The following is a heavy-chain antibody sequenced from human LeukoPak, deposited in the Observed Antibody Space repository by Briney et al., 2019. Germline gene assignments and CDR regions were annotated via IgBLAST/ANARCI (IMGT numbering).Heavy chain of an antibody. CDR1: GYSFTSSA. D-gene: IGHD6-13*01. CDR2: ISVYDANT. J-gene: IGHJ5*02. V-gene: IGHV1-18*01. CDR3: ARDSSTWSEGLNWFDP. Sequence: ASVKVSCKASGYSFTSSAISWVRQAPGQGLEWMGWISVYDANTKYAQKFQGRDTMTTDTSTSIAYMELRSLRSDDTALYYCARDSSTWSEGLNWFDPWGQGTLVTVSS.